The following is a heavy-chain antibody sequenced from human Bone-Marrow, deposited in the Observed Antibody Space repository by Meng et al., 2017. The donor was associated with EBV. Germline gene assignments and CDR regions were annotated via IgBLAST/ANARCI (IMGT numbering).Heavy chain of an antibody. Sequence: QLQRRGAGQGLCKRSETLYLTCTVSGGSISSSSYYWGWIRQPPGKGLEWIGSIYYSGSTYYNPSLKSRVTISVDTSKNQFSLKLSSVTAADTAVYYCARDGYNFPPDYWGQGTLVTVSS. D-gene: IGHD5-24*01. J-gene: IGHJ4*02. CDR2: IYYSGST. V-gene: IGHV4-39*07. CDR3: ARDGYNFPPDY. CDR1: GGSISSSSYY.